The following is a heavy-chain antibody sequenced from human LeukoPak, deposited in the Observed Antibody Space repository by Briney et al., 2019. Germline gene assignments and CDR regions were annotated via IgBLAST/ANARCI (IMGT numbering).Heavy chain of an antibody. D-gene: IGHD3-22*01. Sequence: PSETLSLTCTVSGGSISSYYWSWIRQPPGKGLEWIGEINHSGSTNYNPSLKSRVTISVDTSKNQFSLKLSSVTAADTAVYYCARGTVRYYYDSSGYYDYWGQGTLVTVSS. V-gene: IGHV4-34*01. CDR3: ARGTVRYYYDSSGYYDY. J-gene: IGHJ4*02. CDR2: INHSGST. CDR1: GGSISSYY.